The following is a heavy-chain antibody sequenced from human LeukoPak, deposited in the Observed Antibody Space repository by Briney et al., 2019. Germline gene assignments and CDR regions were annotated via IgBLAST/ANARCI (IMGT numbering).Heavy chain of an antibody. J-gene: IGHJ4*02. CDR3: ARVLMATIAPFDY. Sequence: ASVKVSCKASGYTFTSYYMHLVRQAPGQGLEWMGIINPSGGSTSYAQKFQGRVTMTRDTSMSTVYMELSSLRSEDTAVYYCARVLMATIAPFDYWGQGTLVTVSS. D-gene: IGHD5-24*01. CDR1: GYTFTSYY. V-gene: IGHV1-46*01. CDR2: INPSGGST.